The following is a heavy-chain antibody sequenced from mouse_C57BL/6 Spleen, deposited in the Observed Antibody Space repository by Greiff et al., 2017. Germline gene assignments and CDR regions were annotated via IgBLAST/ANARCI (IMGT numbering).Heavy chain of an antibody. D-gene: IGHD1-1*01. CDR3: ARSHYGSSQYYFDY. CDR1: GYTFTDYN. Sequence: VQLQQSGPELVKPGASVKIPCKASGYTFTDYNMDWVKQSHGKSLEWIGDINPNNGGTIYNQKFKGKATLTVDKSSSTAYMELRSLTSEDTAVYYCARSHYGSSQYYFDYWGQGTTLTVSS. J-gene: IGHJ2*01. V-gene: IGHV1-18*01. CDR2: INPNNGGT.